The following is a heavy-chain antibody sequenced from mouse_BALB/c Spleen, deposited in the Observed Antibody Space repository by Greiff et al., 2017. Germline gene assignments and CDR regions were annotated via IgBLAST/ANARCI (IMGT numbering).Heavy chain of an antibody. CDR1: GFTFSSYG. V-gene: IGHV5-6*01. CDR3: ARHPLSTVVGYYFDY. CDR2: ISSGGSYT. D-gene: IGHD1-1*01. Sequence: EVKLVESGGDLVKPGGSLKLSCAASGFTFSSYGMSWVRQTPDKRLEWVATISSGGSYTYYPDSVKGRFTISRDNAKNTLYLQMSSLKSEDTAMYYCARHPLSTVVGYYFDYWGQGTTLTVSS. J-gene: IGHJ2*01.